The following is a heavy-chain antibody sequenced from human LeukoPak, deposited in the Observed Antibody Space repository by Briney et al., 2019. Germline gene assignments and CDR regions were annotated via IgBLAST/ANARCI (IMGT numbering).Heavy chain of an antibody. CDR3: VRDGEGVAISVNYWFDP. Sequence: GASVKVSCKASGFTFTSYDINWVRQACGQGLEWMGWMNPNNGNTGYAQKFQGRATMTRDTSISTAYMELRGLRSEDTAVYYCVRDGEGVAISVNYWFDPWGQGTLVTVSS. CDR2: MNPNNGNT. J-gene: IGHJ5*02. V-gene: IGHV1-8*01. CDR1: GFTFTSYD. D-gene: IGHD3-10*01.